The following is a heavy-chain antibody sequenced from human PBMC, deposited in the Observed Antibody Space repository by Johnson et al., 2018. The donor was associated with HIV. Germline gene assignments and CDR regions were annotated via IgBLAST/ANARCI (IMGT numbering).Heavy chain of an antibody. V-gene: IGHV3-20*04. CDR3: ARAIDQGYSSGWSSDVYDI. Sequence: EVQLVESGGGVVQPGGSLRLSCAASGFSFSSYGMYWARQAPDKGLEWVSGINWNGGSTGYADSVKGRFTISRDNAKNSLYLQMNSLRAEDTAVYYCARAIDQGYSSGWSSDVYDIWGQGTMVTVSA. D-gene: IGHD6-19*01. CDR2: INWNGGST. J-gene: IGHJ3*02. CDR1: GFSFSSYG.